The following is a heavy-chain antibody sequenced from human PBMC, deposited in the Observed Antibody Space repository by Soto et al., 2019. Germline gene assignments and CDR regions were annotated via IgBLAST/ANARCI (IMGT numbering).Heavy chain of an antibody. D-gene: IGHD3-9*01. J-gene: IGHJ4*02. CDR2: ISGSGGST. CDR3: AKDRYRAQIKDFDY. V-gene: IGHV3-23*01. Sequence: PGGSLRLSCAASGFTFSSYAMSWVRQAPGKGLEWVSAISGSGGSTYYADSVKGRFTISRDNSKNTLSLQMNSLRAEDTAVYYCAKDRYRAQIKDFDYWAGEPWSPSPQ. CDR1: GFTFSSYA.